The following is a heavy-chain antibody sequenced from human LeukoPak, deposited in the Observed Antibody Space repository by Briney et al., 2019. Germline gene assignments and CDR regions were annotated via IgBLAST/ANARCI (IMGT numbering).Heavy chain of an antibody. V-gene: IGHV3-23*01. D-gene: IGHD5-24*01. Sequence: GGSLRLSCAASGFTFNSYAMSWVRQAPGKGLEWVSAISGSGGSTYYADSVKGRFTISRDNSKNSLFVQMNSLRAEDTAVYYCARAGRGWLPRGLDGMDVWGQGTTVTVSS. CDR3: ARAGRGWLPRGLDGMDV. CDR2: ISGSGGST. J-gene: IGHJ6*02. CDR1: GFTFNSYA.